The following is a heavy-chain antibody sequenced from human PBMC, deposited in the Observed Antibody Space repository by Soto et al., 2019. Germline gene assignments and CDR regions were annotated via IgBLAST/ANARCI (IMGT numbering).Heavy chain of an antibody. D-gene: IGHD3-22*01. J-gene: IGHJ3*02. Sequence: QVQLVQSGAEVKKPGASVKVSCKASGYTFTSYGISWVRQAPGQGLEWMGWISAYNGKTNYAQKLQGRVTMTTDTSTSTAYMELRSLRSDDTAVYYCAREGHTYYYDSSGRGNAFDIWGQGTMVTVSS. V-gene: IGHV1-18*01. CDR1: GYTFTSYG. CDR3: AREGHTYYYDSSGRGNAFDI. CDR2: ISAYNGKT.